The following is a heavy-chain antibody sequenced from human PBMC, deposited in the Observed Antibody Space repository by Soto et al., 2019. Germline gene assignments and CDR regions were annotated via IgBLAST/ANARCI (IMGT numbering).Heavy chain of an antibody. V-gene: IGHV1-3*01. CDR3: ARGRYTYYYDSSGYYWFDP. J-gene: IGHJ5*02. CDR2: INAGNGNT. CDR1: GYTFTSYA. Sequence: ASVKVSCKTSGYTFTSYAMHWVRQAPGQRLEWMGWINAGNGNTKYSQKFQGRVTITRDTSASTAYMELSSLRSEDTAVYYCARGRYTYYYDSSGYYWFDPWGQGTLVTVSS. D-gene: IGHD3-22*01.